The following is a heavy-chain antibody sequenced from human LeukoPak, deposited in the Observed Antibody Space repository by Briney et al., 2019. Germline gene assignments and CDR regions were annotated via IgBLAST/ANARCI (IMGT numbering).Heavy chain of an antibody. J-gene: IGHJ4*02. D-gene: IGHD6-6*01. CDR2: INPNSGGT. V-gene: IGHV1-2*02. Sequence: ASVKVSCKASGYTFTGYYMHWVRQAPGQGLEWMRWINPNSGGTNYAQKFQGRVTMTRNTSISTAYMELSSLRSEDTAVYYCARGSSSSSDYWGQGTLVTVSS. CDR1: GYTFTGYY. CDR3: ARGSSSSSDY.